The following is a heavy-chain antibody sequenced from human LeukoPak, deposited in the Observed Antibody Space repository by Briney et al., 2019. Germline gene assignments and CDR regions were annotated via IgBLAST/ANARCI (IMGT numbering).Heavy chain of an antibody. J-gene: IGHJ4*02. CDR1: GFTFSSYG. CDR3: ASWEAEVGEYTYEGFDY. CDR2: ISYDGSKK. D-gene: IGHD5-18*01. Sequence: GGSLRLSCAASGFTFSSYGMHWVRQAPGKGLEWVAVISYDGSKKYFADSVKGRFTISRDNSKDTLYLQMNSLRGEDTAVYYCASWEAEVGEYTYEGFDYWGQGTLVTVSS. V-gene: IGHV3-30*03.